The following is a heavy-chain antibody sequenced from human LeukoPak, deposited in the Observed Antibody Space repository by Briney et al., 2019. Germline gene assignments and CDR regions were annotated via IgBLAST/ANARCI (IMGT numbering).Heavy chain of an antibody. CDR3: ARGDGSGSGRWFDP. J-gene: IGHJ5*02. Sequence: SQTLSLTCDVSGGSISSGLYSRSWIRQPLGKGLEWIGYIYHTGSTYYNPSLKSRVTISVDTSKNQFSLRLSSVTAADTAVYYCARGDGSGSGRWFDPWGQGTLITVSS. D-gene: IGHD3-10*01. CDR1: GGSISSGLYS. V-gene: IGHV4-30-2*01. CDR2: IYHTGST.